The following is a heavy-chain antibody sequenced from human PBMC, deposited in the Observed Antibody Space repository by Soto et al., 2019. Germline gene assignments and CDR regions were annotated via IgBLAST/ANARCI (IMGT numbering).Heavy chain of an antibody. J-gene: IGHJ6*02. CDR1: GYTFTGYY. Sequence: QVQLVQSGAEVKKPGASVKVSCKASGYTFTGYYMHWVRQAPGQGLEWMGWINPNSGGTNYAQKFQGRVTMTRDTSISTAYMELSRLRSDDTAVYYCARNPGTTRAYYYYGMDVWGQGTTVTVSS. CDR3: ARNPGTTRAYYYYGMDV. D-gene: IGHD1-7*01. CDR2: INPNSGGT. V-gene: IGHV1-2*02.